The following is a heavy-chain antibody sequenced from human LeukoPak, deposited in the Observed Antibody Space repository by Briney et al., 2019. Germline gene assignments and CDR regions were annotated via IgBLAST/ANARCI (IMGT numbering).Heavy chain of an antibody. Sequence: EASVKVSCKASGYTFTSYGISWVRQAPGQGLEWMGWISAYNGNTNYAQKLQGRVTMTTDTSTSTAYMELRSLRSDDTAVYYCARVGGGYSGYDRGNAFDIWGQGTMVTVSS. J-gene: IGHJ3*02. CDR1: GYTFTSYG. V-gene: IGHV1-18*01. CDR2: ISAYNGNT. D-gene: IGHD5-12*01. CDR3: ARVGGGYSGYDRGNAFDI.